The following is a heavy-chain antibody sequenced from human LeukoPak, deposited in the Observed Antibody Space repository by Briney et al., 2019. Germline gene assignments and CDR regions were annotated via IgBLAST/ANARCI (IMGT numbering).Heavy chain of an antibody. CDR3: ARGRNLRYFDPPYGVDV. J-gene: IGHJ6*02. CDR1: RGSFSGSF. Sequence: SETLSLTCAVQRGSFSGSFWSWIRQSPGMGLEWIGEINHSGTSNYNPSLRSRVTISVDTSKNQFSLNLSSVTAADTAVYYCARGRNLRYFDPPYGVDVWGQGTTVIVSS. D-gene: IGHD3-9*01. CDR2: INHSGTS. V-gene: IGHV4-34*01.